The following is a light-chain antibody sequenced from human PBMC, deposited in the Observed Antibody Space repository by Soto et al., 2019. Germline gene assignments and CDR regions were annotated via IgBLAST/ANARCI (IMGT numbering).Light chain of an antibody. Sequence: ETVMTQSPATLSVSPGERATLSCRASQSVSSNLAWYQQKPGQPPRLLIYDISTRATGIPTRFSGSGSGTEFTLTISSLQSEDVAVYYCQQYYRIPQTFGQGTKLEIK. CDR3: QQYYRIPQT. V-gene: IGKV3D-15*01. J-gene: IGKJ2*01. CDR2: DIS. CDR1: QSVSSN.